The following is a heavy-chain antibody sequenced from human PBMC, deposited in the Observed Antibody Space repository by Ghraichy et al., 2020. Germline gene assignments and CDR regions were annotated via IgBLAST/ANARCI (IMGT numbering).Heavy chain of an antibody. J-gene: IGHJ6*02. CDR2: TSYDGSDK. V-gene: IGHV3-30*18. Sequence: GGSLRLSCAASGFTFSRYGMHWVRQAPGKGLEWVAVTSYDGSDKNYAASVQGRFTISRDNSKNTLYLQMNSLRAADTAVYYCAKERDSSGYYSFRGDYYGMDVWGQGTTVTVSS. D-gene: IGHD3-22*01. CDR1: GFTFSRYG. CDR3: AKERDSSGYYSFRGDYYGMDV.